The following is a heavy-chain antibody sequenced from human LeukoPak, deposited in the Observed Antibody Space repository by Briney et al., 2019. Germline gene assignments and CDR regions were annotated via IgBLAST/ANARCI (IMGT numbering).Heavy chain of an antibody. D-gene: IGHD3-16*02. J-gene: IGHJ4*02. CDR3: ARARVIPAPFDD. CDR1: GGSISSYY. Sequence: SETLSLTCNVSGGSISSYYWSWIRQPPGKGLEWIGHINYSGSTKYNPSLKSRVTKSIDTSKNQFSLKLTSVTAADTAVYYCARARVIPAPFDDWGQGTLVTVSS. V-gene: IGHV4-59*12. CDR2: INYSGST.